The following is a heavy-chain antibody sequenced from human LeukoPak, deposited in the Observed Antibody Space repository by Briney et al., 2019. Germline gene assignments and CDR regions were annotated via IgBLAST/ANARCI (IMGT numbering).Heavy chain of an antibody. V-gene: IGHV4-59*08. CDR3: ARSTTYRRTWNIEN. D-gene: IGHD2/OR15-2a*01. CDR1: GGSISSSY. J-gene: IGHJ4*02. CDR2: ISYSGAT. Sequence: AETLSLTCAASGGSISSSYWTWIRQPPGKGLEWVGYISYSGATNYNPSLKSRVTISLDTSKNQFSLKLTSVNAADTAVYYCARSTTYRRTWNIENCGEGTLVTV.